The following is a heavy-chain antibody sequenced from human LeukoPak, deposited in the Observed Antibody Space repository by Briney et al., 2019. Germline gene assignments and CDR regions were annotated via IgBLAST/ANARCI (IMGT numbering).Heavy chain of an antibody. CDR3: ARGREYYYDSSGYLGY. D-gene: IGHD3-22*01. CDR2: ISSSGSTI. Sequence: GGSLRLSCAASGFTFSSYEMNWVRQAPGKGLEWVSYISSSGSTIYYADSVKGRFTISRDNAKDSLYLQMNSLRAEDTAVYYCARGREYYYDSSGYLGYWGQGTLVTVSS. V-gene: IGHV3-48*03. CDR1: GFTFSSYE. J-gene: IGHJ4*02.